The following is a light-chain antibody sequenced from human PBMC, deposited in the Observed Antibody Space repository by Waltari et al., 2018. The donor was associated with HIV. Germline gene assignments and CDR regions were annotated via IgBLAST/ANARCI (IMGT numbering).Light chain of an antibody. CDR3: YSRDSTTNHRV. Sequence: SSELTQDPVVSVALGQTVTITCQGDSLSSYYATWYQHKPGQSPLLCFCGKNSRPSGIPDRFSGSNSRNKASLTITGAQAEDEADYYCYSRDSTTNHRVFGGGTKLTVL. CDR2: GKN. V-gene: IGLV3-19*01. J-gene: IGLJ2*01. CDR1: SLSSYY.